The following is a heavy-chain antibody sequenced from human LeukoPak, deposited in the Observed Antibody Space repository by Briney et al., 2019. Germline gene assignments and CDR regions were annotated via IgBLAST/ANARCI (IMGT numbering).Heavy chain of an antibody. J-gene: IGHJ4*02. V-gene: IGHV3-74*01. D-gene: IGHD3-9*01. CDR1: GFTFSSYW. CDR3: ARGNDILTGDFDY. Sequence: GGSLRLSCAASGFTFSSYWMHWVRQASGKGLVWVSRINSDGSSTSYADSVKGRFTIPSDNAKNTLYLQMNSLRAEDTAVYYCARGNDILTGDFDYWGQGTLVTVSS. CDR2: INSDGSST.